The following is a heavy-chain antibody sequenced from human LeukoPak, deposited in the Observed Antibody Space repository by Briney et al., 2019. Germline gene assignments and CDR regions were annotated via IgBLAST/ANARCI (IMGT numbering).Heavy chain of an antibody. Sequence: GGSLGLSCAASGFTVSSNYMSWVRQAPGEGLEWVSVIYTGGTTYYADSVKGRFTISRHNSKNTVYLQMNSLRAEDTAVYYCARGGGPFPFDSWGQGALVTVSS. D-gene: IGHD3-16*01. CDR2: IYTGGTT. V-gene: IGHV3-53*04. CDR1: GFTVSSNY. CDR3: ARGGGPFPFDS. J-gene: IGHJ4*02.